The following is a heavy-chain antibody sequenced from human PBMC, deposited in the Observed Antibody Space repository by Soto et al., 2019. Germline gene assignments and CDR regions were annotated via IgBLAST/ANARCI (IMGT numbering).Heavy chain of an antibody. V-gene: IGHV3-33*06. CDR3: AKDDHGGRDSYSYSYGVDV. J-gene: IGHJ6*02. Sequence: QVQLVESGGGVVQPGKSLRLSCAASGFTFNTYGMHWVRQAPGKGLEWVAVIWFDGSNKYYADSMKGRFTISRDNSNHALFIEMHSQGPEVTAVDYGAKDDHGGRDSYSYSYGVDVWGQGTRVSVSS. CDR1: GFTFNTYG. D-gene: IGHD6-25*01. CDR2: IWFDGSNK.